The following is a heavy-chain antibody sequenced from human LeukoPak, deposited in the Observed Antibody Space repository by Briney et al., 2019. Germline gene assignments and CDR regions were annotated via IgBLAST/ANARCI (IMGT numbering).Heavy chain of an antibody. V-gene: IGHV3-74*01. D-gene: IGHD2-21*01. CDR2: ITSDGTST. J-gene: IGHJ5*02. CDR3: ARAYSTSSSDWFDP. Sequence: GGSLRLSCAASGFTFSNYWMHWVRQVPGKGLVWVARITSDGTSTTYAASVKGRFTISRDNAKNTLYLQMNSLRAYDTGLYFCARAYSTSSSDWFDPWGQGTLVTVSS. CDR1: GFTFSNYW.